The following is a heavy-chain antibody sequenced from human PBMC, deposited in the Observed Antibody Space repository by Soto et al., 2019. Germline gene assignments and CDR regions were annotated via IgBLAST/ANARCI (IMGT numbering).Heavy chain of an antibody. Sequence: QVQLQQWGAGLLKPSETLSLTCAVYGGSFSGYYWSWIRQPPGKGLEWIGEINHSGSTNYNPSLKRRVTISVDTSKNQFSLKLSSVTAADTAVYYCARDSKGTYYYGMDVWDQGTTVTVSS. J-gene: IGHJ6*02. V-gene: IGHV4-34*01. CDR2: INHSGST. CDR3: ARDSKGTYYYGMDV. D-gene: IGHD3-22*01. CDR1: GGSFSGYY.